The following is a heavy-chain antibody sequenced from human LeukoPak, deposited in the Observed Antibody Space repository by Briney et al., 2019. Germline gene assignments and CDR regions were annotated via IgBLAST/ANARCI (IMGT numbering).Heavy chain of an antibody. D-gene: IGHD2-15*01. CDR2: ISHSGST. J-gene: IGHJ4*02. CDR3: ARAPSGCGGTCPSDH. CDR1: GGSFSGYS. Sequence: SETLSLTCAVYGGSFSGYSWSWIRQPPGKGLEWIGEISHSGSTNCNPSLKSRVTMSVDTSKNQVSLKLTSVTAADTAVYYCARAPSGCGGTCPSDHWGPGTLVTVSS. V-gene: IGHV4-34*01.